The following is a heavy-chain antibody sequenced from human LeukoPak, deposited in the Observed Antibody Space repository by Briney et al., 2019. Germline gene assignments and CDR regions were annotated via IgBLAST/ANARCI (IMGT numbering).Heavy chain of an antibody. D-gene: IGHD5-12*01. Sequence: GGSLRLSCAASGFSLNNYAMNWVRQAPGKGLEWVSIIIGSSGSTFYVDSVKGRFTISRDNSKNTLCLQLNSLRLEDTAVYYCAKGGYDYIEVAYFDFWGQGTLVTVSS. V-gene: IGHV3-23*01. J-gene: IGHJ4*02. CDR1: GFSLNNYA. CDR2: IIGSSGST. CDR3: AKGGYDYIEVAYFDF.